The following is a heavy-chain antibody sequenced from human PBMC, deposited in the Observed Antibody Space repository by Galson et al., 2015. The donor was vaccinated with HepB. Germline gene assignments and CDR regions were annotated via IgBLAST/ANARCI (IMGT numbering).Heavy chain of an antibody. CDR3: ARDGIGAHPGDAFDI. CDR2: INAGNGNT. Sequence: SVKVSCKASGYTFTSYAMHWVRQAPGQRLEWMGWINAGNGNTKYSQKFQGRVTITRDTSASTAYMELSSLRSEDTAVYYCARDGIGAHPGDAFDIWGQGTMVPVSS. J-gene: IGHJ3*02. V-gene: IGHV1-3*01. D-gene: IGHD6-6*01. CDR1: GYTFTSYA.